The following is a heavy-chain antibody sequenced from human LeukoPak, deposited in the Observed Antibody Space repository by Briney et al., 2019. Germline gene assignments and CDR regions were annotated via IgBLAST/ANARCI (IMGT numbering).Heavy chain of an antibody. Sequence: ASVKVSCKASGYTFTSYYMHWVRQAPGQGLEWMGIINPSGGSTSYAQKFQGRVTMTRDTSTSTVYVELSSLRSEDTAVYYCARDLAGYCSSTSCYAKSWFDPWGQGTLVTVSS. V-gene: IGHV1-46*01. D-gene: IGHD2-2*03. J-gene: IGHJ5*02. CDR2: INPSGGST. CDR1: GYTFTSYY. CDR3: ARDLAGYCSSTSCYAKSWFDP.